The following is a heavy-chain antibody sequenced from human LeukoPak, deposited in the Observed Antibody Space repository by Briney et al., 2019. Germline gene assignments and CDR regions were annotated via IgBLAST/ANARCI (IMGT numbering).Heavy chain of an antibody. J-gene: IGHJ4*02. V-gene: IGHV4-59*12. CDR3: ARGTHTVTTYFDY. CDR1: GGSISTYY. D-gene: IGHD4-11*01. CDR2: IYHSGST. Sequence: PSETLSLTCTVSGGSISTYYWNWIRQPPGKGLEWIGYIYHSGSTNYNPSLQSRVTISVDTSKNQFSLKLSSVTAADTAVYYCARGTHTVTTYFDYWGQGTLVTVSS.